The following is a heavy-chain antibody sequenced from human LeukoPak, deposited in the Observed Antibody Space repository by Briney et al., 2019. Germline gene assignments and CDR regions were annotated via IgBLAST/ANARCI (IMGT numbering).Heavy chain of an antibody. CDR1: GYTFTSYG. Sequence: ASVKVSCKASGYTFTSYGISWVRQAPGQGLEWMGWISAYNGNTNYAQKLQGRVTMTTDTSTSTAYMELRSLRSDDTAVYYCARDLSFRSAATPLVYMDVWGKGTTVTVSS. CDR2: ISAYNGNT. J-gene: IGHJ6*03. V-gene: IGHV1-18*01. D-gene: IGHD2-15*01. CDR3: ARDLSFRSAATPLVYMDV.